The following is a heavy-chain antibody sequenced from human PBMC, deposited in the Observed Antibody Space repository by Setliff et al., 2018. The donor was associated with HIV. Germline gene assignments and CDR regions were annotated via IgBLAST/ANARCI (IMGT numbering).Heavy chain of an antibody. J-gene: IGHJ4*02. CDR1: GYTFTSYG. Sequence: AASVKVSCKASGYTFTSYGISWVRQAPGQGLEWMGWISAYNGNTNYAQKFQGRVTMTRDTSTSTAYMELRSLRSDDTAVYYCARVWDWNYDLGYWGQGTLVTVSS. D-gene: IGHD1-7*01. CDR2: ISAYNGNT. CDR3: ARVWDWNYDLGY. V-gene: IGHV1-18*01.